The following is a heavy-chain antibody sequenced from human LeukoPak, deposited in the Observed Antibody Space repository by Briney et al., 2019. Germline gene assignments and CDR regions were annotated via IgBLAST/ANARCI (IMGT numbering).Heavy chain of an antibody. J-gene: IGHJ6*02. V-gene: IGHV1-2*02. CDR1: GYTFTGYY. Sequence: ASVKVSCKASGYTFTGYYMHWVRQAPGQGLEWMGWINPNSGGTNYAQKFQGRVTMTRDTSISTAYMELSRLRSDDTAVYYCARDDLVVVPTGQEYYYYGMDVWGQGTTVTVSS. D-gene: IGHD2-2*01. CDR2: INPNSGGT. CDR3: ARDDLVVVPTGQEYYYYGMDV.